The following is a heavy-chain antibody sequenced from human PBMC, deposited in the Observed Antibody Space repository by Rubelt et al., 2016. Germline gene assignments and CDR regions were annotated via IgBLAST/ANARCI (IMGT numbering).Heavy chain of an antibody. CDR2: INHSGST. V-gene: IGHV4-59*12. CDR1: GGSISSYY. CDR3: ARGALYRRDGYKPGFDY. Sequence: QVQLQESGPGLVKPSETLSLTCTVSGGSISSYYWSWIRQPPGKGLEWIGEINHSGSTNYNPSLKSRVTISVDTSKNQFSLKLSSVTAADTAVYYCARGALYRRDGYKPGFDYWGQGTMVTVSS. J-gene: IGHJ4*03. D-gene: IGHD5-24*01.